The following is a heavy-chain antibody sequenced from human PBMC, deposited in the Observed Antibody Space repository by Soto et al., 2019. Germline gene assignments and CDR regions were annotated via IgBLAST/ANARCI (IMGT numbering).Heavy chain of an antibody. D-gene: IGHD3-16*02. J-gene: IGHJ4*02. Sequence: GASVKVSCKASGGPFSSYAISWVRQAPGQGLEWMGGIIPIFGTANYAQKFQGRVTITADESTSTAYMELSSLRSEDTAVYYCARGPRNYDYVWGSYRPFDYWGQGTLVTVSS. CDR1: GGPFSSYA. CDR2: IIPIFGTA. V-gene: IGHV1-69*13. CDR3: ARGPRNYDYVWGSYRPFDY.